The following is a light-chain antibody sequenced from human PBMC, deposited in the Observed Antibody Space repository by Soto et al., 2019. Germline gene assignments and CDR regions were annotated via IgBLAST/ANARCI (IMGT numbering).Light chain of an antibody. CDR2: DVS. CDR1: SSGVGGYNY. J-gene: IGLJ1*01. Sequence: QSALTQPASVSASPGQSIAISCTGSSSGVGGYNYVSWYQQHPGKAPKLMIYDVSNRPSGVSNRFSGSKSGNTASLTISGLQAEDEADYYCSSYTSSTTYVFGAGTKLTVL. V-gene: IGLV2-14*01. CDR3: SSYTSSTTYV.